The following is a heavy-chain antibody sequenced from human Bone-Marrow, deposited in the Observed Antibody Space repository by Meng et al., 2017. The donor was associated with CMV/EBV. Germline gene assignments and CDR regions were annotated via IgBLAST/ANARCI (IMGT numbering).Heavy chain of an antibody. V-gene: IGHV3-74*01. CDR2: INSDGSST. D-gene: IGHD1-26*01. Sequence: GESLKISCAASGFTFSSYWMHWVRQAPGKGLVWVSRINSDGSSTSYADSVKGRFTISRDNAKNTLYLQMNSLRAEDTAVYYGARDGEESGSYYGYFDYCGQGTLVTVSS. J-gene: IGHJ4*02. CDR1: GFTFSSYW. CDR3: ARDGEESGSYYGYFDY.